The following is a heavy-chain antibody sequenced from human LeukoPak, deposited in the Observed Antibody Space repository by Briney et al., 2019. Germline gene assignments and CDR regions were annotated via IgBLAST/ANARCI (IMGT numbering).Heavy chain of an antibody. CDR1: GFTFSSYS. Sequence: GGSLRLSCAASGFTFSSYSMNWVRQAPGKGLEWVSSISRSSSYRYYADSVKGRFTISRDNAKNSLYLQMNSLRAEDTAVYYYPRDYCSGVSCYYFDYWGQGTLVTVSS. CDR3: PRDYCSGVSCYYFDY. CDR2: ISRSSSYR. D-gene: IGHD2-15*01. V-gene: IGHV3-21*01. J-gene: IGHJ4*02.